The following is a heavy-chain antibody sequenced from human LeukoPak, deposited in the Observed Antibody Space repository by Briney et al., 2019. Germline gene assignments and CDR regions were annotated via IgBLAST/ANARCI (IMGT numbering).Heavy chain of an antibody. CDR3: ARELHDYFHY. Sequence: DSGTVACKVSGYTFTSYGMHWVRQAPGERSEWMGWIHAGNGNTKYSQKFQGRVPITRDPSASTAHMELSSLRSEDTAVYYCARELHDYFHYWGQGTLVTVSS. J-gene: IGHJ4*02. CDR2: IHAGNGNT. CDR1: GYTFTSYG. V-gene: IGHV1-3*01.